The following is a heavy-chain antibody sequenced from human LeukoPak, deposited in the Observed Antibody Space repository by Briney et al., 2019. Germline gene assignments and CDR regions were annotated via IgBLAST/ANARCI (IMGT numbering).Heavy chain of an antibody. J-gene: IGHJ4*02. CDR1: GYSFTSYW. V-gene: IGHV5-51*01. Sequence: GESLKISCKGSGYSFTSYWIGWVRQMPGKGLEWMGIIYPGDSDTRHSPSFQGQVTISADKSISTAYLQWSSLKASDTAMYYCARRGIRDGYGIDYWGQGTLVTVSS. CDR2: IYPGDSDT. CDR3: ARRGIRDGYGIDY. D-gene: IGHD5-24*01.